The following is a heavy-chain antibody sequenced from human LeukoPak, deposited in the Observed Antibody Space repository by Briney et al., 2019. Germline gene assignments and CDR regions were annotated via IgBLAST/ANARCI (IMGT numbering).Heavy chain of an antibody. Sequence: GRSLRLSCAASGFTFSSYGMHWVRQAPGKGLEWVAVIWYDGSNKYYADSVKGRFTISRDNSKNTLYLQMNSLRAEDTAVYYCAKDRVRYSSGWYMDYWGQGTLVTVSS. J-gene: IGHJ4*02. CDR2: IWYDGSNK. CDR1: GFTFSSYG. D-gene: IGHD6-19*01. V-gene: IGHV3-33*06. CDR3: AKDRVRYSSGWYMDY.